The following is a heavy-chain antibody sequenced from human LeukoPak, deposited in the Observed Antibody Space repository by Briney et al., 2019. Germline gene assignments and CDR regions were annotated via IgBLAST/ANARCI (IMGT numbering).Heavy chain of an antibody. J-gene: IGHJ6*02. CDR2: ISSSSSYI. CDR3: TTDERTIFGVVEGDYYYYGMDV. V-gene: IGHV3-21*03. CDR1: GFSFSRYG. D-gene: IGHD3-3*01. Sequence: GGSLRLSCAASGFSFSRYGMHWVRQAPGKGLEWVSSISSSSSYIYYADSVKGRFTISRDNAKNSLYLQMNSLRAEDTAVYYCTTDERTIFGVVEGDYYYYGMDVWGQGTTVTVSS.